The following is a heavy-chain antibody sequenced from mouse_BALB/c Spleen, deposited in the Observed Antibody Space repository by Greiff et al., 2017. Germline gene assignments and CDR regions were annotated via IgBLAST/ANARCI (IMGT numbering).Heavy chain of an antibody. V-gene: IGHV14-3*02. CDR1: GFNIKDTY. CDR2: IDPANGNT. Sequence: EVKVVESGAELVKPGASVKLSCTASGFNIKDTYMHWVKQRPEQGLEWIGRIDPANGNTKYDPKFQGKATITADTSSNTAYLQLSSLTSEDTAVYYCARISPYYGHFDYWGQGTTLTVSS. CDR3: ARISPYYGHFDY. D-gene: IGHD1-2*01. J-gene: IGHJ2*01.